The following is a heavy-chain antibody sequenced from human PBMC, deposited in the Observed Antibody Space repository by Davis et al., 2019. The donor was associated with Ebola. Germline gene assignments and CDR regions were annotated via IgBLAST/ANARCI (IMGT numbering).Heavy chain of an antibody. CDR2: YYYTGST. Sequence: MPSGTLSLTCTVSGGSVSSGYYYWSWVRQPPGKGLEWIGYYYYTGSTYYNPSLKSRVTISVDTSKNQFSLKLSSVTAADTAVYYCARSDWLYYDSSGYYYYAFDIWGQGTMVTVSS. CDR1: GGSVSSGYYY. V-gene: IGHV4-61*01. D-gene: IGHD3-22*01. J-gene: IGHJ3*02. CDR3: ARSDWLYYDSSGYYYYAFDI.